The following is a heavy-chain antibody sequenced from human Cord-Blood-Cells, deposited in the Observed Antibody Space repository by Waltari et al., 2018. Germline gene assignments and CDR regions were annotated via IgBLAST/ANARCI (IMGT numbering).Heavy chain of an antibody. D-gene: IGHD3-3*01. CDR2: IYSGGST. V-gene: IGHV3-53*01. CDR3: ARWNYDFWSGYYDY. J-gene: IGHJ4*02. Sequence: EVQLVESGGGLIQPGGSLRLSCAASGFTVSSNYMSWVRQAPGKGVEWVSVIYSGGSTYHADSVKGRFTISRDNSKNTLYLQMNSLRAEDTAVYYCARWNYDFWSGYYDYWGQGTLVTVSS. CDR1: GFTVSSNY.